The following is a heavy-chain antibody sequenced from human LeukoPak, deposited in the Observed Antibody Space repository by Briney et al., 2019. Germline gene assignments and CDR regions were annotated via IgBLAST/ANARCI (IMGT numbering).Heavy chain of an antibody. CDR1: GDTSCIYG. Sequence: ASLKDSCEESGDTSCIYGVRRGRPTPGQRREWRGRISAYNGNTNYAQKLQGRVTMTTDTSTSTAYMELRSLRSDDTAVYYCARDINIVGAADFDYWGQGTLVTVSS. J-gene: IGHJ4*02. V-gene: IGHV1-18*01. D-gene: IGHD1-26*01. CDR2: ISAYNGNT. CDR3: ARDINIVGAADFDY.